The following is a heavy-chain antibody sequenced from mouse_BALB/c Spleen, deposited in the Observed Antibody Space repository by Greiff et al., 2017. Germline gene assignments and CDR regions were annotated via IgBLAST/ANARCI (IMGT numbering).Heavy chain of an antibody. CDR3: TPTAPGRNYAMDY. J-gene: IGHJ4*01. CDR2: IDPNSGGT. Sequence: VQLQQPGAELVKPGASVKLSCKASGYTFTSYWMHWVKQRPGRGLEWIGRIDPNSGGTKYNEKFKSKATLTVDKPSSTAYMQLSSLTSEDSAVYYCTPTAPGRNYAMDYWGQGTSVTVSS. D-gene: IGHD1-2*01. CDR1: GYTFTSYW. V-gene: IGHV1S36*01.